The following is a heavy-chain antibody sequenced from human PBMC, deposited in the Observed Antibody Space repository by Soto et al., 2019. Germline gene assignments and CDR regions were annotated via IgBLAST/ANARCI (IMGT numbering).Heavy chain of an antibody. J-gene: IGHJ4*02. D-gene: IGHD6-19*01. CDR1: GFTFSSYG. Sequence: QVQLVESGGGVVQPGRSLRLSCAASGFTFSSYGMHWVRQAPGKGLEWVAVIWYDGSNKYYADSVKGRFTISRDNSKNTRYLQMNSLRAEDTAVYYCARGYSSGWYRFDYWGQGTLVTVSS. CDR2: IWYDGSNK. V-gene: IGHV3-33*01. CDR3: ARGYSSGWYRFDY.